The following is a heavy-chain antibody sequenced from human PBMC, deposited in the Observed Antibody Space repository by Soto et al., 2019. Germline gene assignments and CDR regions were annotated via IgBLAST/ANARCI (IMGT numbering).Heavy chain of an antibody. D-gene: IGHD2-15*01. CDR1: GYTFTSYG. J-gene: IGHJ6*02. CDR3: ARDLGNRYYYYYGMDV. CDR2: ISAYNGNT. Sequence: WASVKVSCKASGYTFTSYGISWVRQAPGQGLEWMGWISAYNGNTNYAQKLQGRVTMTTDTSTSTAYMELRSLRSDDTAVYYCARDLGNRYYYYYGMDVWGQGTTVTVSS. V-gene: IGHV1-18*04.